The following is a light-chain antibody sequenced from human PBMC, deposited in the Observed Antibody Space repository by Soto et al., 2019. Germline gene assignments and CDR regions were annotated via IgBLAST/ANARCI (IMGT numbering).Light chain of an antibody. CDR2: AAS. CDR3: QQSYGPPYT. CDR1: QSISNN. Sequence: EMTQSPSSLSASVGDRVTITCRASQSISNNLNWYQFKPGKAHKLLIYAASNLQSGVPSTFSGSGFGTDFALTIFSLQPEDSATYYCQQSYGPPYTYVLGTKLEIK. J-gene: IGKJ2*01. V-gene: IGKV1-39*01.